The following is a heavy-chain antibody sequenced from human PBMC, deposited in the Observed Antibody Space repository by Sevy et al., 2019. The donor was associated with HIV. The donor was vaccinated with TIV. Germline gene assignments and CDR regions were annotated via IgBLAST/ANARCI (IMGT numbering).Heavy chain of an antibody. Sequence: GGSLRLSCAASGFTFSSYWMHWVRQAPGKGLVWVSRINSDGSSTLYADSVKGRFTISRDNSKNTLYLQMNSLRVEDTAVYYCAKDIVVLVGDAFDIWGQGTLVTVSS. D-gene: IGHD2-8*02. CDR1: GFTFSSYW. V-gene: IGHV3-74*01. J-gene: IGHJ3*02. CDR2: INSDGSST. CDR3: AKDIVVLVGDAFDI.